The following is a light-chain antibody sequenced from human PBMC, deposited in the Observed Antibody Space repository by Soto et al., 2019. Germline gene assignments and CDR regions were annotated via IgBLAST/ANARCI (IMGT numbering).Light chain of an antibody. V-gene: IGKV4-1*01. CDR1: QSFLYISNNKNY. CDR3: QQYYSSPKWT. Sequence: IVMTQSPDSLAVSLGERATINCKSSQSFLYISNNKNYLAWYQQKPGQPPKMLIYWASTRESGVPDRFSGSGSGTDFTLTISSLQAEDVAVYYCQQYYSSPKWTFGQGTKVDIK. J-gene: IGKJ1*01. CDR2: WAS.